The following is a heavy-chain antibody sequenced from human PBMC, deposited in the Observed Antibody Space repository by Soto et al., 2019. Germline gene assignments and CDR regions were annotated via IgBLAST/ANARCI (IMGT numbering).Heavy chain of an antibody. D-gene: IGHD3-22*01. J-gene: IGHJ4*02. CDR2: ISYDGSNK. CDR3: AKPDQYYYDSSGLFDY. CDR1: GFTFSSYG. V-gene: IGHV3-30*18. Sequence: QTGGSLRLSCAASGFTFSSYGMHWVRQAPGKGLEWVAVISYDGSNKYYADSVKGRFTISRDNSKNTLYLQMNSLRAEDTAVYYCAKPDQYYYDSSGLFDYWGQGTLVTAPQ.